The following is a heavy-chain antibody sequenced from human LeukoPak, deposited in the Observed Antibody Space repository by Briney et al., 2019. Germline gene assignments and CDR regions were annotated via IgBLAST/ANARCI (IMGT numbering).Heavy chain of an antibody. CDR1: GFTFSSYS. J-gene: IGHJ1*01. V-gene: IGHV3-21*01. D-gene: IGHD5-12*01. CDR2: ISTSSSYI. CDR3: ARASGGFLD. Sequence: GGSLTLSCAASGFTFSSYSMNWVRQAPGKGLEWVSSISTSSSYIYYADSVKGRFSISRDNAKDSLYLQMNSLRAEDTAVYYCARASGGFLDWGQGTLVTVSS.